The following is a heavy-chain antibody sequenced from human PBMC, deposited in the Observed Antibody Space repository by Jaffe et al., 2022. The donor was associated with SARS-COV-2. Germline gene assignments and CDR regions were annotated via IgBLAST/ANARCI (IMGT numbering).Heavy chain of an antibody. D-gene: IGHD3-10*01. Sequence: QVQLQESGPGLVKPSETLSLTCTVSGGSISSYYWSWIRQPPGKGLEWIGYIYYSGSTNYNPSLKSRVTISVDTSKNQFSLKLSSVTAADTAVYYCARSPSDYYYGMDVWGQGTTVTVSS. J-gene: IGHJ6*02. V-gene: IGHV4-59*01. CDR3: ARSPSDYYYGMDV. CDR2: IYYSGST. CDR1: GGSISSYY.